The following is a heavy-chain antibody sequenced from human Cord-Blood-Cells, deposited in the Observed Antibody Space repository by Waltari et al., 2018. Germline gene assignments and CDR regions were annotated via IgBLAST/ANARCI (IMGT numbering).Heavy chain of an antibody. V-gene: IGHV4-34*01. J-gene: IGHJ3*02. CDR3: ARDIVVVPAAPGDAFDI. Sequence: QVQLQQSGAGRWKHSESLSLTCAVYGGSFIGSSWGWFRQPPGKGLEWIGEINHSGSTNYNPSLKGRVTISVDTSKNQFSLKLSSVTAADTAVYYCARDIVVVPAAPGDAFDIWGQGTMVTVSS. D-gene: IGHD2-2*01. CDR2: INHSGST. CDR1: GGSFIGSS.